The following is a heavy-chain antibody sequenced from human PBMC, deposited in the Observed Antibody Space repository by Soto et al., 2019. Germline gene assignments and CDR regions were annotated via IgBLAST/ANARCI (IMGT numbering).Heavy chain of an antibody. D-gene: IGHD3-9*01. Sequence: PGGSLRLSCAASGFTFDDYGMSWVRQAPGKGLEWVSGINWNGGSTGYADSVKGRFTISRDNAKNSLYLQMNSLRAEDTASYYCARDEGVLTGLYYYGMDVWGQGTTVTVSS. CDR2: INWNGGST. CDR3: ARDEGVLTGLYYYGMDV. CDR1: GFTFDDYG. V-gene: IGHV3-20*04. J-gene: IGHJ6*02.